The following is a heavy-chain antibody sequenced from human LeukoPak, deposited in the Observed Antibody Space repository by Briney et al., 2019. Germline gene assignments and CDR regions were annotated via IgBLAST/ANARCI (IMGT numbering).Heavy chain of an antibody. D-gene: IGHD1-26*01. CDR3: ARVPNSGSFFFDY. CDR2: IYYSGST. J-gene: IGHJ4*02. V-gene: IGHV4-59*01. Sequence: SETLSLTCTVSGGSISSYYWSWIRQPPGKGLEWIGYIYYSGSTNYNPSLKSRVTISVDTSKNQFFLKLSSVTAADTAVYYCARVPNSGSFFFDYWGQGTLVTVSS. CDR1: GGSISSYY.